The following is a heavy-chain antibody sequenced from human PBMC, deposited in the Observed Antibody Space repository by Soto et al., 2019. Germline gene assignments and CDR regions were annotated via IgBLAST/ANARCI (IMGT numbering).Heavy chain of an antibody. Sequence: TGVSLRLSCAASGFTFSSYAMSWVRQAPGKGLEWVSAISGSGGSTYYADSVKGRFTISRDNSKNTLYLQMNSLRAEDTAVYYCAKDLGLEMTTVTTADYWGQGTLVTVSS. CDR2: ISGSGGST. D-gene: IGHD4-17*01. CDR1: GFTFSSYA. J-gene: IGHJ4*02. V-gene: IGHV3-23*01. CDR3: AKDLGLEMTTVTTADY.